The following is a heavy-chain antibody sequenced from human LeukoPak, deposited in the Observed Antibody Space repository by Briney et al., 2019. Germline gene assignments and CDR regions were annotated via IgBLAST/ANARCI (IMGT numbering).Heavy chain of an antibody. CDR1: GFTFSSYS. CDR2: INSDGSST. D-gene: IGHD2-2*01. V-gene: IGHV3-74*01. CDR3: AREGRYCSSTSCYFFDY. J-gene: IGHJ4*02. Sequence: GGSLRLSCAASGFTFSSYSMNWVRQAPGKGLVWVSRINSDGSSTSYADSVKGRFTISRDNAKNTLYLQMNSLRAEDTAVYYCAREGRYCSSTSCYFFDYWGQGTLVTVSS.